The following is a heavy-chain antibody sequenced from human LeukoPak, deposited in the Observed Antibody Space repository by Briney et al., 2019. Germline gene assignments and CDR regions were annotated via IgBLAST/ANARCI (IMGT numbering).Heavy chain of an antibody. J-gene: IGHJ4*02. CDR1: GGSISSGGYS. CDR2: IYHSGST. D-gene: IGHD1-26*01. Sequence: SETLSLTCAVSGGSISSGGYSWSWIRQPPGKGLEWIGYIYHSGSTYYNPSLKSRVTISVDRSKNQFSLKLSSVTAADTAVYYCARDGVGATTGFDYWGQGTLVTVSS. V-gene: IGHV4-30-2*01. CDR3: ARDGVGATTGFDY.